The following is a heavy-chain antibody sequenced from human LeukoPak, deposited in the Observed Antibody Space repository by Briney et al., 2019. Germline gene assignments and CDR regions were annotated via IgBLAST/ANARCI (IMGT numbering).Heavy chain of an antibody. V-gene: IGHV3-53*01. CDR3: ARDHSFDAFDI. CDR1: GFTVSENY. J-gene: IGHJ3*02. CDR2: IYSDNSGGAT. Sequence: GGSLRLSCAASGFTVSENYMSWVRQAPGKGLEWVSLIYSDNSGGATYYADSVKGRFTISRDNSKNTLYLQMNSLRAEDTAVYYCARDHSFDAFDIWGHGTMVTVS.